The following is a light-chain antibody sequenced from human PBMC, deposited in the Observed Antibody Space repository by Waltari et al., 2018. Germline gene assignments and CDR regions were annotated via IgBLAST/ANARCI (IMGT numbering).Light chain of an antibody. CDR3: MQALQTPYT. CDR1: QSLLHSNGYNY. V-gene: IGKV2-28*01. CDR2: LGS. Sequence: DIVMTQSPLSLPVTPGEPASIPCRSSQSLLHSNGYNYLDWYLQKPGQSPQLLIYLGSNRASGVPDRFSGSGSGTDFTLKISRVEAEDVGVYCCMQALQTPYTFGQGTKLEIK. J-gene: IGKJ2*01.